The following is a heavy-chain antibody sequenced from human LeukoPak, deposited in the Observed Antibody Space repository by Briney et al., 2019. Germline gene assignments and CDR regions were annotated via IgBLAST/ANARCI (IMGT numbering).Heavy chain of an antibody. CDR3: ARAGSSYDYAFDI. D-gene: IGHD5-12*01. CDR1: GFTVSSNY. J-gene: IGHJ3*02. V-gene: IGHV3-53*01. CDR2: IYSGGST. Sequence: GGSLRLSCAASGFTVSSNYMSWVRQAPGKGLEWVSVIYSGGSTYYADSVKGRFTISRDNSKNTLYLQMNSLRAEDTAVYYCARAGSSYDYAFDIWGQGTMVTVSS.